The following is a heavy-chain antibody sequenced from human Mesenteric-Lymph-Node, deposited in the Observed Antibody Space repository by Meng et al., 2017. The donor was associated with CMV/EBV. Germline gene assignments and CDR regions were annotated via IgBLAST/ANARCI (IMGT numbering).Heavy chain of an antibody. CDR3: AREASLDY. CDR2: ISSSSSYV. Sequence: LRLSCAASGFTFSSYSMNWVRQAPEKGLEWVSSISSSSSYVYYADSVKGRFTISRDNAKNSLYLQMNSLRAEDTAIYYCAREASLDYWGQGTLVTVSS. CDR1: GFTFSSYS. J-gene: IGHJ4*02. V-gene: IGHV3-21*01.